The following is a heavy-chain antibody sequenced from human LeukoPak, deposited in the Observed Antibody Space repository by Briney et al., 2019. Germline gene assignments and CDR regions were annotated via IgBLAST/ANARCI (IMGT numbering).Heavy chain of an antibody. CDR3: AKDLNDDSSGYLDY. CDR1: GFTFTNYA. Sequence: GGSLRLSCAASGFTFTNYAMSWVRQAPGKGLEWVSAITGSRGSTYFADSVKGRFTISRDTSKNTLYLQMNSLRAADTAVYYCAKDLNDDSSGYLDYWGQGTLVTVSS. J-gene: IGHJ4*02. D-gene: IGHD3-22*01. V-gene: IGHV3-23*01. CDR2: ITGSRGST.